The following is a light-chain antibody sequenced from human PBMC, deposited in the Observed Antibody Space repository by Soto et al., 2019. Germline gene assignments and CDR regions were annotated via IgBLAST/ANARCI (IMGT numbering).Light chain of an antibody. CDR2: GAS. V-gene: IGKV3-20*01. Sequence: IVLTQSPGTLSLSPGERATLSCRASQSVSGSYLAWYQQKPGQAPRLLIYGASSRATGIPDRFSGSGSGTDFTLTISRLEPEDFAVYYCQQYVGSLTFGGGTKVDIK. J-gene: IGKJ4*01. CDR1: QSVSGSY. CDR3: QQYVGSLT.